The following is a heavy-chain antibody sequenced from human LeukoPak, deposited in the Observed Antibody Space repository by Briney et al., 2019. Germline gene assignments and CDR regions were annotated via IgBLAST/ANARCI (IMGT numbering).Heavy chain of an antibody. CDR2: INHSGST. J-gene: IGHJ4*02. D-gene: IGHD1-20*01. CDR3: ARHLPITGTRLYYFDY. CDR1: GGSFSGYY. Sequence: SETLSLTCAVYGGSFSGYYWSWIRQPPGRGLEWIGEINHSGSTNYNPSLKSRVTISVDTSKNQFSLKLSSVTAADTAVYYCARHLPITGTRLYYFDYWGQGTLVTVSS. V-gene: IGHV4-34*01.